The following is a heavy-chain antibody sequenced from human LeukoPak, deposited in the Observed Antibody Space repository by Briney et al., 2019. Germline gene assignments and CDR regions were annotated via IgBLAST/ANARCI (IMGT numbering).Heavy chain of an antibody. CDR2: MNPNSGNT. V-gene: IGHV1-8*01. D-gene: IGHD2-2*01. CDR3: ARVGCSSTSCRHYYYYGMDV. J-gene: IGHJ6*02. CDR1: GYTFTSYD. Sequence: ASVKVSCKASGYTFTSYDINWVRQATGQGLKWMGWMNPNSGNTGYAQKFQGRVTMTRNTSTSTAYMELSSLRSEDTAVYYCARVGCSSTSCRHYYYYGMDVWGQGTTVTVSS.